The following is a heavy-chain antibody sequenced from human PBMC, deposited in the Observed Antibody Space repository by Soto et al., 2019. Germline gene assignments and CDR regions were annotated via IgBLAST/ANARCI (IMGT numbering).Heavy chain of an antibody. Sequence: QITLKESGPTLVKPTQTLTLTCTFSGFSLSSTRVAVGWIRQPPGKALEWLALIYWDDDKRYSPFLKSRLTTTKDTTKNQVVLTMTNIDPVDTATYYWAHSVAAGLGYYFDYWGQGTLVTVSS. J-gene: IGHJ4*02. D-gene: IGHD6-13*01. CDR2: IYWDDDK. CDR1: GFSLSSTRVA. V-gene: IGHV2-5*02. CDR3: AHSVAAGLGYYFDY.